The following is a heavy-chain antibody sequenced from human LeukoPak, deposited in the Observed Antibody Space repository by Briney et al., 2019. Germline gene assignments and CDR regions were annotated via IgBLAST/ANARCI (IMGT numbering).Heavy chain of an antibody. Sequence: NPSETLSLTCTVSGGSISTSSYYWGWIRQPPGKGLEWIGNIHNSESTYYNPSLKSRVTMSVDTSKNQFSLKLSSVTAADTAVYYCARQVTFGYAFAYYFDYWGQGSLVTVSS. D-gene: IGHD5-18*01. CDR1: GGSISTSSYY. V-gene: IGHV4-39*01. J-gene: IGHJ4*02. CDR3: ARQVTFGYAFAYYFDY. CDR2: IHNSEST.